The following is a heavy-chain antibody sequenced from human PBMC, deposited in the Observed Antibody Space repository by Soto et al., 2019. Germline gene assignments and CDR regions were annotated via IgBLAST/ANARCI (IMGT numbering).Heavy chain of an antibody. CDR3: RQRHIIMVRGVPHSGDY. V-gene: IGHV2-5*01. D-gene: IGHD3-10*01. CDR2: IYWYDDK. J-gene: IGHJ4*02. Sequence: QITLKESGPTLVKPTQTLTLTCTFSGFSFNTSGMHVAWIRQPPGKALEWLALIYWYDDKRYSPSLESRLTIPKDSAKDQVVLTLTHMDPLHTATYYCRQRHIIMVRGVPHSGDYWGQGSLVIV. CDR1: GFSFNTSGMH.